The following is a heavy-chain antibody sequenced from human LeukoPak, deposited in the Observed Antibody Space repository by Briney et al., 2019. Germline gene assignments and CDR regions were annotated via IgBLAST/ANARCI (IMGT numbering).Heavy chain of an antibody. V-gene: IGHV3-30*02. CDR3: ARERTGYYMAV. Sequence: GGSLRLSCAAPGFTFSNYAMHWVRQSPGKGLECVAFISYDGSKKFYVDSVKGRFTISRDDSKNTLYLQMNSLRGEDTAIYYCARERTGYYMAVWGKGTTVTISS. CDR1: GFTFSNYA. CDR2: ISYDGSKK. J-gene: IGHJ6*03. D-gene: IGHD1-14*01.